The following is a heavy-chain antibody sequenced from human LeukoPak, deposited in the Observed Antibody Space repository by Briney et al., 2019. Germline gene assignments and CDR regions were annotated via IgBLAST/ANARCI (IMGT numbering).Heavy chain of an antibody. J-gene: IGHJ4*02. CDR2: ISGSGGST. V-gene: IGHV3-23*01. D-gene: IGHD5-18*01. CDR3: AKVADTAMVNPNDY. CDR1: GFTFSSYS. Sequence: GGSLRLSCAASGFTFSSYSMSWVRQAPGKGLEWVSAISGSGGSTYYADSVKGRFTFSRDNSKNTLYLQMNSLRAEDTAVYYCAKVADTAMVNPNDYWGQGTLVTVSS.